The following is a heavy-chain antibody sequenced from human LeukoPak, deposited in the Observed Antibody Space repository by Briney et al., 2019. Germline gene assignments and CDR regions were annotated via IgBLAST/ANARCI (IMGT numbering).Heavy chain of an antibody. CDR2: ISSSSSTI. D-gene: IGHD1-26*01. CDR1: GFTFSSYS. CDR3: ARRWELQY. J-gene: IGHJ4*02. Sequence: GGSLGLSCAASGFTFSSYSMNWVRQAPGKGLEWVSYISSSSSTIYYADSVKGRFTISRDNAKNSLYLQMNRLRAEDTAVYYCARRWELQYWGQGTLVTVSS. V-gene: IGHV3-48*01.